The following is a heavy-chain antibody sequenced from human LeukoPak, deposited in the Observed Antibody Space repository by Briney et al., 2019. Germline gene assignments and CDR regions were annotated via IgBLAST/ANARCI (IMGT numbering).Heavy chain of an antibody. CDR1: GYSFTGYF. D-gene: IGHD6-13*01. J-gene: IGHJ4*02. CDR3: ARDLDGSSGCDY. Sequence: GASVKVSCKASGYSFTGYFMHWVRQAPGQGLEWMGWINPNSGGTNYAQKFQDRVTMTSDTSISTAYIELTRLRSDDTAVYYCARDLDGSSGCDYWGQGTLVTVSS. V-gene: IGHV1-2*02. CDR2: INPNSGGT.